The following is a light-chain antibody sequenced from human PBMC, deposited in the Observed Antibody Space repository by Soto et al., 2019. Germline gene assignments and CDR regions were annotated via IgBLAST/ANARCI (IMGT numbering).Light chain of an antibody. CDR3: QQDGSSTPDT. Sequence: EIVLTQSPGTLSLSPGERATLSCRASQSVSSSYLAWYQQKPGQAPRLLIYGASSMDTGIPDRFSGSGSGTDFTLTISRLEPEYFAVDYCQQDGSSTPDTFGQGTKLEIK. J-gene: IGKJ2*01. CDR1: QSVSSSY. CDR2: GAS. V-gene: IGKV3-20*01.